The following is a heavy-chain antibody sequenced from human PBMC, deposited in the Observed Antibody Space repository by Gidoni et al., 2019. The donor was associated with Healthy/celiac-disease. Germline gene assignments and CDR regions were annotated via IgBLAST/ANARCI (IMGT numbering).Heavy chain of an antibody. CDR1: GDSISSSSYY. J-gene: IGHJ4*02. CDR2: IYYSGST. D-gene: IGHD3-22*01. CDR3: ARDRYYYDSSGHAEDY. V-gene: IGHV4-39*07. Sequence: QLQLQESGPGLVKPPETLSLTCTVSGDSISSSSYYWGWIRQPPGKGLEWIGIIYYSGSTYYNPSLKSRVTISVDTSKNQFSLKLSSVTAADTAVYYCARDRYYYDSSGHAEDYWGQGTLVTVSS.